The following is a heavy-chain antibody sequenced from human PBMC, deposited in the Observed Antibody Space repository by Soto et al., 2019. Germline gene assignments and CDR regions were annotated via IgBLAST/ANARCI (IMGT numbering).Heavy chain of an antibody. V-gene: IGHV1-46*01. Sequence: QVELVQSGAEVKKPGASVKVSCKASGYIFTNFYMHWVRQAPGQGLEWMGIINPSGGSADYAQKFQGRVTMTRATSTSTVYMELSSLRSEDTAVYYCARGCGASSGYYYAQYVQHWGQGTLVTVSS. J-gene: IGHJ1*01. D-gene: IGHD3-22*01. CDR1: GYIFTNFY. CDR3: ARGCGASSGYYYAQYVQH. CDR2: INPSGGSA.